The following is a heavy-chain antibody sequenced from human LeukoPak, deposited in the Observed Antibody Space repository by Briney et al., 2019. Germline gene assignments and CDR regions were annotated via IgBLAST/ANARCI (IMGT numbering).Heavy chain of an antibody. D-gene: IGHD2-2*01. J-gene: IGHJ6*03. Sequence: GASVKVSCKASGDTLPTYGITWVRQAPGQGLEWMGWVSTYNGHTNYAQYLQGRVTMTRDTSTNTAYMELGGLRANDTAIYYCARPAKGAYYFYYMDVWGKGTTVTVSS. V-gene: IGHV1-18*01. CDR3: ARPAKGAYYFYYMDV. CDR1: GDTLPTYG. CDR2: VSTYNGHT.